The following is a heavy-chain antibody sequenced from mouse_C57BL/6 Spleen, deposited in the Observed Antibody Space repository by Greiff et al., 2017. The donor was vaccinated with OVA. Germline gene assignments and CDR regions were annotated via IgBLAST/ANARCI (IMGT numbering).Heavy chain of an antibody. CDR1: GYSITSGCY. Sequence: ESGPGLVKPSQSLSLTCSATGYSITSGCYWNLLRQFPENKLDWVAYMRYDGSNNYNSSLKNLISITRDTSKNQFFLELNAVTTEDAATYYCARGDYCGNSSLAYWGQGTLVTVSA. CDR3: ARGDYCGNSSLAY. V-gene: IGHV3-6*01. J-gene: IGHJ3*01. CDR2: MRYDGSN. D-gene: IGHD1-1*01.